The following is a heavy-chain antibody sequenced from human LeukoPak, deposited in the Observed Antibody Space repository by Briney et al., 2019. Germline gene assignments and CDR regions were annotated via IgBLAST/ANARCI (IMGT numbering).Heavy chain of an antibody. D-gene: IGHD2-8*01. CDR1: GYTFTGYY. CDR3: ARGPYCTNGVCSDNWFDP. CDR2: INPNSGGT. J-gene: IGHJ5*02. Sequence: ASVKVSCKASGYTFTGYYMHWVRQAPGKGLGWMGRINPNSGGTNYAQKFQGRVTMTRDTSISTAYMELSRLRSDDTAVYYCARGPYCTNGVCSDNWFDPWGQGTLVTVSS. V-gene: IGHV1-2*06.